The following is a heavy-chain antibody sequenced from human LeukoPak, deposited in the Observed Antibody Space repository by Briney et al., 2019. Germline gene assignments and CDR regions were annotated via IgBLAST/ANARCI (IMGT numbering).Heavy chain of an antibody. CDR1: GFTVSSNY. J-gene: IGHJ6*02. D-gene: IGHD2-21*01. CDR3: ARVFTGIPDAYYYYGMDV. CDR2: IYSGGST. Sequence: PGGSLRLSCAASGFTVSSNYMSWVRQAPGKGLEWVSVIYSGGSTYYVDSVKGRFTISRDNSKNTLYLQMNSLRAEDTAVYYCARVFTGIPDAYYYYGMDVWGQGTTVTVSS. V-gene: IGHV3-66*01.